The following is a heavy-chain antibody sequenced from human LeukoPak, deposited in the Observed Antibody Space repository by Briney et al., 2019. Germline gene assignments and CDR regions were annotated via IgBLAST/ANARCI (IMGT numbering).Heavy chain of an antibody. CDR1: GGSFSGYY. D-gene: IGHD4-23*01. J-gene: IGHJ6*02. Sequence: SETLSLTCAVYGGSFSGYYWSWIRQPPGKGLEWIGEINHSGSTNYNPSLKSRVTISVDTSKNQFSLKLSSVTAADTAVYYCASSTVVTSYYYYGMDVWGQGTTVTVSS. V-gene: IGHV4-34*01. CDR3: ASSTVVTSYYYYGMDV. CDR2: INHSGST.